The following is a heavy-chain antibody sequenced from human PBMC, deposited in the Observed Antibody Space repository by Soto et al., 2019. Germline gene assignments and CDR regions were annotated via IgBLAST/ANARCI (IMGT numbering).Heavy chain of an antibody. CDR1: GFTFSTYA. CDR2: VSDGGSDA. J-gene: IGHJ4*02. V-gene: IGHV3-23*01. CDR3: AKHFVNGEVDY. D-gene: IGHD3-10*01. Sequence: EVQLLESGGGLVQPGGSLRLSCAASGFTFSTYAMSWVRQPPGKGLEWVSIVSDGGSDAFYADSVKGRFAISRDKSKNTRYLQMNSLTAEDTAVYYCAKHFVNGEVDYWGQGTPVTVSS.